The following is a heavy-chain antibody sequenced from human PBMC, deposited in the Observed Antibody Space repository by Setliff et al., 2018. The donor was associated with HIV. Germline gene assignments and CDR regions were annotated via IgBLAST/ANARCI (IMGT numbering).Heavy chain of an antibody. CDR3: ARGVIETDYDYVDIYYYNYMDV. D-gene: IGHD5-12*01. CDR1: GGSISSHY. Sequence: PSETLSLTCTVSGGSISSHYWSWIRQPPGKGLEWIGYIYYSGSTNYNPSLKSRVTISVDTSKNQFSLKLSSVTAADTAVYYCARGVIETDYDYVDIYYYNYMDVWGKGTTVTVSS. CDR2: IYYSGST. J-gene: IGHJ6*03. V-gene: IGHV4-59*11.